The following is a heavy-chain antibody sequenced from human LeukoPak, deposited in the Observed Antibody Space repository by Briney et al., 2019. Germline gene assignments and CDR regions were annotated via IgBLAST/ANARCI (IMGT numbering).Heavy chain of an antibody. J-gene: IGHJ6*02. CDR3: ARDRWAARQQAVLTYYYYGMDV. Sequence: PGGSLRLSCAASGFTFSESWMSWVRQAPGKGLEWVANIKQDGSEKNYVDSVKGRFTISRDNAKNSLYLQMNTLRAEDMAVYYCARDRWAARQQAVLTYYYYGMDVWGQGTTVTVSS. D-gene: IGHD6-13*01. CDR1: GFTFSESW. V-gene: IGHV3-7*01. CDR2: IKQDGSEK.